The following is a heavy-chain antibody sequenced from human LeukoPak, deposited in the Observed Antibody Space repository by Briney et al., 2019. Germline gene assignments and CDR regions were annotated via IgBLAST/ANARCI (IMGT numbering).Heavy chain of an antibody. CDR1: GYTFTSYA. D-gene: IGHD6-13*01. CDR3: ARGGAAAGRGGYLDY. J-gene: IGHJ4*02. V-gene: IGHV1-3*03. Sequence: ASVKVSCKASGYTFTSYAMHWVRQAPGQRLEWMGWINAGNGNTKYSQEFQGRVTITRDTSASTAYMELSSLRSEDMAVYYCARGGAAAGRGGYLDYWGQGTLVTVSS. CDR2: INAGNGNT.